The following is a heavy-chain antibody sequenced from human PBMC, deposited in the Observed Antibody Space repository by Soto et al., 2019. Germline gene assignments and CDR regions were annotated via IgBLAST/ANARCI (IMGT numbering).Heavy chain of an antibody. Sequence: SETLSLTCAVSGYSISSSNWWGWIRQPPGKGLEWIGFIHYSGSTYNNPSLKSRVTMSVDTSKNQFSLNLSSVTAVDTAVYYCAKTVGHKNDYYGIDVWGQGTTVTVSS. CDR2: IHYSGST. V-gene: IGHV4-28*01. CDR3: AKTVGHKNDYYGIDV. D-gene: IGHD1-1*01. CDR1: GYSISSSNW. J-gene: IGHJ6*02.